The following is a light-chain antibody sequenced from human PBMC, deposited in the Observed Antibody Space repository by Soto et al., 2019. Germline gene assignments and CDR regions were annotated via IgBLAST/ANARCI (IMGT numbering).Light chain of an antibody. J-gene: IGKJ2*01. CDR3: QQRNNWPYT. Sequence: EIVLTQSPGTLSLSPGERATLSCRASQSVSSDFLAWYQQKPGQAPRLLIYGASSRATGIPDRFSGSGSGTEFTLTISRLEPEDFAVYYCQQRNNWPYTFGQGTKLEIK. CDR1: QSVSSDF. V-gene: IGKV3D-20*02. CDR2: GAS.